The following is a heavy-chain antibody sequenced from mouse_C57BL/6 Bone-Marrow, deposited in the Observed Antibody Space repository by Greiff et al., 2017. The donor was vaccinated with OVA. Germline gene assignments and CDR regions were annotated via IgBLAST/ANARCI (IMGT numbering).Heavy chain of an antibody. CDR3: TPLLCPDYYSMDY. J-gene: IGHJ4*01. CDR1: GYNIKDDY. D-gene: IGHD6-5*01. V-gene: IGHV14-4*01. Sequence: VQLKESGAELVRPGASVKLSCTASGYNIKDDYMHWVKQRPEQGLEWIGWIDPENGDTEYASKFKGKATITADTSSNTAYLQLSSLTSYDTAVCYCTPLLCPDYYSMDYWGQGTSVTVSS. CDR2: IDPENGDT.